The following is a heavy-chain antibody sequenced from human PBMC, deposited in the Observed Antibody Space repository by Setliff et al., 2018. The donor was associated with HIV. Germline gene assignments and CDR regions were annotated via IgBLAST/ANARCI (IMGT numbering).Heavy chain of an antibody. CDR2: ISWNSGSI. D-gene: IGHD3-10*01. J-gene: IGHJ6*03. CDR1: GFIFDDYA. CDR3: AKDTTARGVRSYYVDV. V-gene: IGHV3-9*01. Sequence: GGSLRLSCAASGFIFDDYAMHWVRQAPGKGLEWVSGISWNSGSIGYADSVKGRFTISRDNAKNSLYLQMNSLRAEDTAFYYCAKDTTARGVRSYYVDVWGKGTTVTVS.